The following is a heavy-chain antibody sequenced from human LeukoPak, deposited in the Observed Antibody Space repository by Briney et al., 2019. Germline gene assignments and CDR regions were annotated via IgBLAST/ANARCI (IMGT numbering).Heavy chain of an antibody. CDR3: AXEVRGVNGWFDP. D-gene: IGHD3-10*01. V-gene: IGHV4-59*01. CDR2: IYYSGST. CDR1: GGSISSYY. J-gene: IGHJ5*02. Sequence: PSETLSLTCTVSGGSISSYYWSWIRQPPGKGLEWIGYIYYSGSTNYNPSLKSRVTISVDTSKNQFSLKLSSVTAADTAVYYYAXEVRGVNGWFDPWGQGTLVTVSS.